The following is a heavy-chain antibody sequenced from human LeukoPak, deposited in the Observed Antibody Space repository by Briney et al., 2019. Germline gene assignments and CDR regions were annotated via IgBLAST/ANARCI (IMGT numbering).Heavy chain of an antibody. Sequence: ASVKVSCKVSGYTLTELSMYWVRQAPGKGLEWMGGFDPEDGETIYAQKFQGRVTMTEDTSTDTAYMELSSLRSEDTAVYYCATSTPYKGGSSGGWFDPWGQGTLVTVSS. D-gene: IGHD1-26*01. J-gene: IGHJ5*02. V-gene: IGHV1-24*01. CDR2: FDPEDGET. CDR1: GYTLTELS. CDR3: ATSTPYKGGSSGGWFDP.